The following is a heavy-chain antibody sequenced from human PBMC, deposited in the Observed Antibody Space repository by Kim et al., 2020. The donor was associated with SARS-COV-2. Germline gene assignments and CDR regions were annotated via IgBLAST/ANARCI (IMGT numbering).Heavy chain of an antibody. J-gene: IGHJ6*02. CDR1: GYTFTSYG. V-gene: IGHV1-18*01. CDR3: ARDRRPQGIVEVVAADYGMDV. D-gene: IGHD2-15*01. CDR2: ISAYNGNT. Sequence: ASVKVSCKASGYTFTSYGISWVRQAPGQGLEWMGWISAYNGNTNSAQKLQGRVTMTTDTSTSTAYMELRSLRSDDTAVYYCARDRRPQGIVEVVAADYGMDVWGQGTTVTFSS.